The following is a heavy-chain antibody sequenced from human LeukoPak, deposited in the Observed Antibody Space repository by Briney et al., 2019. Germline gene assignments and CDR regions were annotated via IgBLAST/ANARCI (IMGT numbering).Heavy chain of an antibody. CDR3: TRGGSNFDY. D-gene: IGHD3-10*01. CDR1: GGSISSYY. Sequence: SETLSLTCTVSGGSISSYYWSWVRQPPEKGLEWIGYIYYSGSTNYNPSLKSRVTISVDTSRNQFSLQLTSVTAADTAVYFCTRGGSNFDYWGQGTLVTVSS. CDR2: IYYSGST. V-gene: IGHV4-59*01. J-gene: IGHJ4*02.